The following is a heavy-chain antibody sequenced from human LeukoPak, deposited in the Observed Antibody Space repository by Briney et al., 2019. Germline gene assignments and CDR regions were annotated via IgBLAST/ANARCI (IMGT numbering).Heavy chain of an antibody. CDR2: IYYSGST. V-gene: IGHV4-31*03. J-gene: IGHJ4*02. D-gene: IGHD4-17*01. CDR3: ARSATVTTNPFDY. Sequence: SQTLSLTCTVSGGSISSGGYYWSWIRQHPGKGLEWIGYIYYSGSTYYNPSLKSRVTISVDTSKNQFSLKLSSVTAADTAVYYCARSATVTTNPFDYWGQGTLVTVSS. CDR1: GGSISSGGYY.